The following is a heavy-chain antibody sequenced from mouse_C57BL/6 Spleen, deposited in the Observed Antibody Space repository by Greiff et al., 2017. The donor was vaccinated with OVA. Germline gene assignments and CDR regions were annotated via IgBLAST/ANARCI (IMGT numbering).Heavy chain of an antibody. D-gene: IGHD2-3*01. V-gene: IGHV1-80*01. Sequence: VKVVESGAELVKPGASVKLSCKASGYAFSSYWMNWVKQRPGKGLEWIGQIYPGDGDTNYNGKVKGKSTLTADKSSSTAYMQLSSLTSEDSAVYLCVYDAEGAWFAYWGQGTLVTVSA. J-gene: IGHJ3*01. CDR2: IYPGDGDT. CDR3: VYDAEGAWFAY. CDR1: GYAFSSYW.